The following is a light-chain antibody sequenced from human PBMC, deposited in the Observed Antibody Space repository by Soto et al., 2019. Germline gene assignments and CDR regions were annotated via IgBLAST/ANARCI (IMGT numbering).Light chain of an antibody. CDR3: QQYIRRPLS. Sequence: AIQMTQSPSSLSASVVDIVIINFRSSQGIRNDLGWYQQKPGKAPKLLIYAASSLQSGVPSRFSGSGSGTDFTLTISGLQAEDFAVYFCQQYIRRPLSFGQGTRLEIK. CDR1: QGIRND. V-gene: IGKV1-6*01. J-gene: IGKJ5*01. CDR2: AAS.